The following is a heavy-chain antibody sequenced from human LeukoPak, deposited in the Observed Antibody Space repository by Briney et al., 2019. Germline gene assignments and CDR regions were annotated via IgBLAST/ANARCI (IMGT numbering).Heavy chain of an antibody. J-gene: IGHJ4*02. V-gene: IGHV3-9*03. Sequence: GGSLRLSCAASGFTFDDYAMHWVRQAPGKGLEWVSGISWNSGSIGYADSVKGRFTISRDNAKNSLYLQMNSLRAEDMALYYCARNYYDSSGYYANYFDYWGQGTLVTVSS. CDR1: GFTFDDYA. D-gene: IGHD3-22*01. CDR3: ARNYYDSSGYYANYFDY. CDR2: ISWNSGSI.